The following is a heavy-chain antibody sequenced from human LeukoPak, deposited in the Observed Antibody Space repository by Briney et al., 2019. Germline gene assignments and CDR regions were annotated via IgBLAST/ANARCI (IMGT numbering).Heavy chain of an antibody. CDR3: ASLPPYDSSGYYYNY. CDR1: GGTFSSYA. CDR2: IIPIFGTA. V-gene: IGHV1-69*13. J-gene: IGHJ4*02. D-gene: IGHD3-22*01. Sequence: ASVKVSCKASGGTFSSYAISWVRQAPGQGLEWMGGIIPIFGTANYAQKFQGRVTITADESTSTAYMELSSLRSEDTAVYYCASLPPYDSSGYYYNYWGQGTLVTVSS.